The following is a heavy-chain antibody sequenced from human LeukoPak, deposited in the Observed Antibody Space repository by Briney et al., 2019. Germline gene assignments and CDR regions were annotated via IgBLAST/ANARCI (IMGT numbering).Heavy chain of an antibody. CDR1: GGSISSGGYY. Sequence: SETLSLTCTVSGGSISSGGYYWSWIRQPPGKGLEWIGEINHSGSTNYNPSLKSRVTISVDTSKNQFSLKLSSVTAADTAVYYCARGPYDYVWGSYRYPFDYWGQGTLVTVSS. J-gene: IGHJ4*02. CDR2: INHSGST. V-gene: IGHV4-39*07. D-gene: IGHD3-16*02. CDR3: ARGPYDYVWGSYRYPFDY.